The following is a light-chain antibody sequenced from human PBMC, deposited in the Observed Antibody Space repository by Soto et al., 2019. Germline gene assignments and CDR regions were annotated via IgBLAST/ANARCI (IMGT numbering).Light chain of an antibody. CDR2: YVT. J-gene: IGLJ1*01. CDR3: SSYARTASYV. CDR1: SSDIGGYNY. V-gene: IGLV2-14*03. Sequence: QSALTQPASVSGSPGQSITISCTGTSSDIGGYNYFYWYQQHPGKAPKLIINYVTNRPSGVSNRFSGYKSGNTASLTISGLQAADEGDYYCSSYARTASYVFGTGTKLTVL.